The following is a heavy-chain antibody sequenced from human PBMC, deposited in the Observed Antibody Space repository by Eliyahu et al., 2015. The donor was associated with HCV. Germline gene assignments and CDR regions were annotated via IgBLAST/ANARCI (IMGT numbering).Heavy chain of an antibody. CDR1: GFXFSRYA. V-gene: IGHV3-64D*06. CDR2: ISSNGGST. J-gene: IGHJ4*02. Sequence: EVQLVESGGGLVQPGGSLRLSCSASGFXFSRYAMHWVRQAPGKGLEYVSAISSNGGSTYYADSVKGRFTISRDNSKNTLYLQMSSLRAEDTAVYYCVKDHIVVVVAAIFDYWGQGTLVTVSS. D-gene: IGHD2-15*01. CDR3: VKDHIVVVVAAIFDY.